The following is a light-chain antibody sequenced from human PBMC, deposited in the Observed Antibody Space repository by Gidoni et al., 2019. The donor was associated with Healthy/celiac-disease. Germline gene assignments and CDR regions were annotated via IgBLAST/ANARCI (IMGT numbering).Light chain of an antibody. CDR2: GAS. J-gene: IGKJ4*01. CDR1: QSVSSN. CDR3: QQYNNWPPLT. Sequence: IVMTQSPATLSVSPGERATLSCRASQSVSSNLAWYQQKPGQAPRLRIYGASTRATGIPARFSGSGSGTEFTLTISSLQSEDFAVYYCQQYNNWPPLTFXGXTKVEIK. V-gene: IGKV3-15*01.